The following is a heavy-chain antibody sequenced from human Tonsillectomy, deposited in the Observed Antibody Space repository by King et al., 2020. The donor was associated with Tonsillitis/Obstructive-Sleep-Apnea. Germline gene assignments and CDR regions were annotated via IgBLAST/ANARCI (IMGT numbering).Heavy chain of an antibody. J-gene: IGHJ6*03. D-gene: IGHD3-3*01. V-gene: IGHV3-33*01. Sequence: VQLVESGGGVVQPGRSLRLSCAASGFTFNNYGMHWVRQAPGKGLEWVAVTWYDGSKKYYGDSVKGRFTISRDNSKNTLYLQMDSLRVEDPAVYYCARDSVPFLEWPLTNYHFYYYMDVWGKGTTVTVSS. CDR3: ARDSVPFLEWPLTNYHFYYYMDV. CDR2: TWYDGSKK. CDR1: GFTFNNYG.